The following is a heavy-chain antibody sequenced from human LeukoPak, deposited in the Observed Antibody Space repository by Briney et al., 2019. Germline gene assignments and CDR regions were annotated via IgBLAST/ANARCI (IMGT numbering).Heavy chain of an antibody. CDR2: IYYSGNT. CDR3: AIVGNGCLDC. J-gene: IGHJ4*02. D-gene: IGHD6-19*01. V-gene: IGHV4-59*01. Sequence: PSETLSLTCTVSGGSISTYYWSWMRQAPGKGLEWIGYIYYSGNTNHNPSLKSRVTISIDTSKNQFSLKLSSVTAADTAVYYCAIVGNGCLDCWGQGTLVTVSS. CDR1: GGSISTYY.